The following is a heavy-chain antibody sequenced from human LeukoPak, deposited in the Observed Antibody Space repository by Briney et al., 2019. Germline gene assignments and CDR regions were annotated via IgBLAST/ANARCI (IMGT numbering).Heavy chain of an antibody. Sequence: SQTLSLTCTVSGGSISSGSYYWSWIRQPAGKGLEWIGRIYTSGSTNYNPSLKSRATISVDTSKNQFSLKLSSVTAADTAVYYCARTLYDSSGYYFDYWGQGTLVTVSS. CDR1: GGSISSGSYY. V-gene: IGHV4-61*02. J-gene: IGHJ4*02. CDR2: IYTSGST. D-gene: IGHD3-22*01. CDR3: ARTLYDSSGYYFDY.